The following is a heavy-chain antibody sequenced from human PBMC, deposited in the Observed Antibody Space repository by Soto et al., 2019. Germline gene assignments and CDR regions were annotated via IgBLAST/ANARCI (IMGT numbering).Heavy chain of an antibody. CDR3: ARTTAVPNTLRSRYFFDY. D-gene: IGHD4-17*01. CDR1: VGSFSVKTYY. V-gene: IGHV4-61*01. CDR2: VYYSGAT. J-gene: IGHJ4*02. Sequence: ETLSLPCSVSVGSFSVKTYYWSSIRQPPGKRLEWIGYVYYSGATNYNPSLKCRVTISVDLSKNRFSLRLSSVTTADTALYYCARTTAVPNTLRSRYFFDYWGQGTLVTVSS.